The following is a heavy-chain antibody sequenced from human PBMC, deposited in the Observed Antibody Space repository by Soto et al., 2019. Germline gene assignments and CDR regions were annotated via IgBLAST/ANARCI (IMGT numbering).Heavy chain of an antibody. CDR3: ARVLGYCRSGTCYREWFDP. CDR2: VRGDNGHT. Sequence: QVQLVQSGAEVKKPGASVKVSCKASGYTFTTHGISWVRQVPGQGLEWMGWVRGDNGHTNYAQSSQGRVTMTTYTTTNTAYMELRSLRSDDTAVYYCARVLGYCRSGTCYREWFDPWGQGTLVTVSS. J-gene: IGHJ5*02. V-gene: IGHV1-18*01. D-gene: IGHD2-2*01. CDR1: GYTFTTHG.